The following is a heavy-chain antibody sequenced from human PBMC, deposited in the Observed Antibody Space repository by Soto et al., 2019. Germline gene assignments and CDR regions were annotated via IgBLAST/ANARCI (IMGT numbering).Heavy chain of an antibody. CDR1: GYAFGAYY. D-gene: IGHD2-8*01. V-gene: IGHV1-2*02. Sequence: QVQLVQSVAEVKKPGASVKVSCKASGYAFGAYYIYWVRQAPGQGLEWMGYINPHGGGARYVQEFRDRLTITTDTPKDTAYMELRSLTSDDTAIYYCAKDRVRTPNGADSFDVWGQGTSVTVS. CDR3: AKDRVRTPNGADSFDV. CDR2: INPHGGGA. J-gene: IGHJ3*01.